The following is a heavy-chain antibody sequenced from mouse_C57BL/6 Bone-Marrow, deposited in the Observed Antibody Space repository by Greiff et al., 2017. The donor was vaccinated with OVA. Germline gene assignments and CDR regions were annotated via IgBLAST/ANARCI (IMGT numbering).Heavy chain of an antibody. Sequence: DVMLVESGGGLVKPGGSLKLSCAASGFTFSSYAMSWVRQTPEKRLEWVATISDGGSYTYYPDNVKGRFTISRDNAKNNLYLQMSHLKSEDTAMYYCARDEGDSSGYVPWGQGTLVTVSA. J-gene: IGHJ3*01. V-gene: IGHV5-4*01. D-gene: IGHD3-2*02. CDR3: ARDEGDSSGYVP. CDR1: GFTFSSYA. CDR2: ISDGGSYT.